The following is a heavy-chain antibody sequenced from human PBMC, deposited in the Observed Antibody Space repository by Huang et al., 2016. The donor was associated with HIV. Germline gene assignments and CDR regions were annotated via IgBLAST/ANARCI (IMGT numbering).Heavy chain of an antibody. Sequence: QVHLQQWGAGLLKSAEPLSLTCAVYGGSLSGYYWSWLRQTPGKGLEWIGEINHLGSLNYNPCRKSRVSISMDGSKKQFSLKLRSISDADTAVYFCARDATKNPRGWFDPWGQGTLVTVSS. D-gene: IGHD3-10*01. CDR1: GGSLSGYY. CDR2: INHLGSL. J-gene: IGHJ5*02. V-gene: IGHV4-34*02. CDR3: ARDATKNPRGWFDP.